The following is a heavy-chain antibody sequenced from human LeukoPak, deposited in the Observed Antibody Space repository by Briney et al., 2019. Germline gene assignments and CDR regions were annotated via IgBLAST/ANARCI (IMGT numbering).Heavy chain of an antibody. J-gene: IGHJ3*02. CDR1: GYXFTNFG. CDR3: ARAGGWARGDYKADAFDI. D-gene: IGHD6-19*01. V-gene: IGHV1-18*01. CDR2: ISAYKGDT. Sequence: GASVKVSCKASGYXFTNFGISWVRQAPGQGLEWMGWISAYKGDTNYAQILQGRVTMTTDTSTSTAYMELRSLRSDDTAVYYCARAGGWARGDYKADAFDIWGQGTMVTVSS.